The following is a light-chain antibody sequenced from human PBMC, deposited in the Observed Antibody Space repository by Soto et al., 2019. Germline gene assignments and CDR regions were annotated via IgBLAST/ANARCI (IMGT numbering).Light chain of an antibody. V-gene: IGKV1-9*01. J-gene: IGKJ2*01. CDR1: QDVSSS. CDR2: AAS. Sequence: IQLTQSPSSLSASLGDRVTITCRASQDVSSSLAWYQQKPGNAPKLLIYAASPLQSGVTSKFSGGVSGTDYTHTINNLQPEDIAPYYCQQQGTCGQGTKLEIK. CDR3: QQQGT.